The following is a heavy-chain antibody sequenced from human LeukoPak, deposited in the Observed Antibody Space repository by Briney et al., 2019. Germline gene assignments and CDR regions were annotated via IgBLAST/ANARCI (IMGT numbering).Heavy chain of an antibody. D-gene: IGHD6-13*01. CDR1: GDSVSNNA. CDR3: ARGWARDGVNI. Sequence: SQTLSLTCAISGDSVSNNAWNWVRQTPSGGLECLGRTYYNSKWYNEYAESVKSRISINPDTSKNQFSLQLNSVTPEYTAVYYCARGWARDGVNIWSQGTMVIVSS. V-gene: IGHV6-1*01. J-gene: IGHJ3*02. CDR2: TYYNSKWYN.